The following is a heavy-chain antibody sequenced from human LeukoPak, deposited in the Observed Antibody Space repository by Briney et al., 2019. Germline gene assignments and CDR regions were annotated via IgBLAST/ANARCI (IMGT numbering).Heavy chain of an antibody. V-gene: IGHV4-4*07. CDR2: IFGSGST. CDR1: GFTLCNYA. J-gene: IGHJ3*01. CDR3: ARDLSPRVGNSSGYSL. Sequence: GSLRLSCAASGFTLCNYAMSWIRQPAGKGLEWIGRIFGSGSTNYNPSLKSRVSMSVDTSKNQFSLKLTPVTAADTAVYYCARDLSPRVGNSSGYSLWGQGTMVTVSS. D-gene: IGHD3-22*01.